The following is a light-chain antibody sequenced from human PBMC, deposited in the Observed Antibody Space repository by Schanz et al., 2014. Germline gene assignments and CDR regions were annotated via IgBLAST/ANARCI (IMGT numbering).Light chain of an antibody. J-gene: IGLJ3*02. CDR1: SSDVASYKL. Sequence: QSALIQPASVSGSPGQSITISCTGTSSDVASYKLVSWYQQHPGKAPKLMIYDVNNRPSGVSNRFSGSKSGNTASLTISGLQADDEADYYCISYAGSNKLGVFGGGTKLTVL. CDR2: DVN. CDR3: ISYAGSNKLGV. V-gene: IGLV2-14*02.